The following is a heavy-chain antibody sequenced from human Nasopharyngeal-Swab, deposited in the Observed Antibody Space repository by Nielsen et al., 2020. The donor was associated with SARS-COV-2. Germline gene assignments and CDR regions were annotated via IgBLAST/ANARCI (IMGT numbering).Heavy chain of an antibody. V-gene: IGHV4-39*07. CDR1: GASISTTTFY. CDR3: ARHQDFRRFDP. J-gene: IGHJ5*02. D-gene: IGHD3/OR15-3a*01. CDR2: GYYTGNT. Sequence: SETLSLTCTVSGASISTTTFYWVWIRQSPGKGLEWIGTGYYTGNTYYNPSLKSRVTISVDKSKNQFSLRLTSVTAAATAVYYCARHQDFRRFDPWGQGTQVTVSS.